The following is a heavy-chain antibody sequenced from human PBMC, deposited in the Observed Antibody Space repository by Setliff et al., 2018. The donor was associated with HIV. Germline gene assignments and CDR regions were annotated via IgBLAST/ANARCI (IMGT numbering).Heavy chain of an antibody. J-gene: IGHJ4*02. Sequence: GGSLRLSCAASGFIFTHASMTWVRQAPGKGLEWVGRIKSAVDGGATDYAAPVKGRFTISRDDSQKRLFVQMNSLKTEDTGVYYCARGGAVAGSWGQGTLVTVSS. CDR1: GFIFTHAS. D-gene: IGHD6-19*01. CDR3: ARGGAVAGS. CDR2: IKSAVDGGAT. V-gene: IGHV3-15*07.